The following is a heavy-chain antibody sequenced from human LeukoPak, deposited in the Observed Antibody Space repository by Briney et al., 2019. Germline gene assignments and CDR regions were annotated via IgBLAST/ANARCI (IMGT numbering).Heavy chain of an antibody. CDR2: IRYDGSNK. D-gene: IGHD3-3*01. J-gene: IGHJ5*02. CDR3: ADYDFWSGYTNWFDP. CDR1: GFTFSRYG. Sequence: PGRSLRLSCAASGFTFSRYGMHWVRHAPSKALEDVAFIRYDGSNKYYADSVKGRFTISRDNSKNTLYLQMNSLRAEDTAVYYCADYDFWSGYTNWFDPWGQGTLVTVSS. V-gene: IGHV3-30*02.